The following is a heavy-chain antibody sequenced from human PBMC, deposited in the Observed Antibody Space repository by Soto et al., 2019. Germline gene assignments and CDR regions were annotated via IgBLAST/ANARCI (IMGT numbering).Heavy chain of an antibody. CDR2: VYYRGRS. CDR3: VGQRSSVLSKADFEF. D-gene: IGHD2-8*01. J-gene: IGHJ4*02. Sequence: WNKQSLGKGLAWIGSVYYRGRSYYKSSVKSRVTISVDTSKNQFSLTLNSVTASDTAVYYCVGQRSSVLSKADFEFWGKG. V-gene: IGHV4-39*01.